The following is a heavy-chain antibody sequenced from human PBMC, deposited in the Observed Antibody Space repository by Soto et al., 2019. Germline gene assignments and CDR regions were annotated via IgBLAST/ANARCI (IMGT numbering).Heavy chain of an antibody. Sequence: QAQLVQSGAEVKKPGSSVKVSCQASGGKLSNYAINWSRQAPGQGLEWKGGIIPISSTTNYAQKFQGRVTFTADESPNTFSMELSNMLAEDTAMYSCARDVRGDIVEVPSHITEYCQLWGQGPLVTVPS. J-gene: IGHJ1*01. V-gene: IGHV1-69*01. CDR1: GGKLSNYA. CDR3: ARDVRGDIVEVPSHITEYCQL. D-gene: IGHD2-2*01. CDR2: IIPISSTT.